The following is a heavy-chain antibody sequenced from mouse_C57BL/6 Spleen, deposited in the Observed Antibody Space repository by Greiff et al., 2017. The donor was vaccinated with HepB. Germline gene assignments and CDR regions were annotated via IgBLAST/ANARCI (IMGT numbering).Heavy chain of an antibody. J-gene: IGHJ4*01. CDR2: INPNNGGT. V-gene: IGHV1-18*01. CDR3: ARRNGYSRYYAMDY. D-gene: IGHD2-3*01. CDR1: GYTFTDYN. Sequence: EVQLQQSGPELVKPGASVKIPCKASGYTFTDYNMDWVKQSHGKSLEWIGDINPNNGGTIYNQKFKGKATLTVDKSSSTAYMELRSLTSEDTAVYYCARRNGYSRYYAMDYWGQGTSVTVSS.